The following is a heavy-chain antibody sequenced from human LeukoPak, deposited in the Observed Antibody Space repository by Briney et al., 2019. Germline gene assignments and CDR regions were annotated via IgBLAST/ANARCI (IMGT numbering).Heavy chain of an antibody. CDR2: INPNSGGT. CDR3: ARVDDSSGHYDAFDI. D-gene: IGHD3-22*01. Sequence: ASVKVSCKASGYTFTRYAMNWVRQAPGQGLEWMGWINPNSGGTNYAQKFQGRVTMTRDTSISTAYMELRSDDTAVYYCARVDDSSGHYDAFDIWGQGTMVTVSS. J-gene: IGHJ3*02. CDR1: GYTFTRYA. V-gene: IGHV1-2*02.